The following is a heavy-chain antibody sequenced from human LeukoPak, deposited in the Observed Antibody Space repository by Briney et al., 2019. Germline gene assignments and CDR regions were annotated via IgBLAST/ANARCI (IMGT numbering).Heavy chain of an antibody. CDR3: ARVPGSGWYFFDS. D-gene: IGHD6-19*01. CDR1: GYTFTSYG. J-gene: IGHJ4*02. Sequence: ASVKVSCKASGYTFTSYGISWVRQAPGQGLEWMGWISAYNGNTNYAQKLQGRVTMTRDISASTAYMELSSLRFDDMAVYYCARVPGSGWYFFDSWGQGTLVTVSS. CDR2: ISAYNGNT. V-gene: IGHV1-18*03.